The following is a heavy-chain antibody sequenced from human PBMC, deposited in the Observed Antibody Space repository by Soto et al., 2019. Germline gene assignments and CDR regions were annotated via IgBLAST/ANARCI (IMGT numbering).Heavy chain of an antibody. Sequence: GGSLRLSCAASGFTFSSYAMHWVRQAPGKGLEWVAVISYDGSNKYYADSVKGRFTISRDNSKNTLYLQMNSLRAEDTAVYYCARELQIGYCISTSCSYFDYWGQGTLVTVSS. D-gene: IGHD2-2*01. J-gene: IGHJ4*02. CDR1: GFTFSSYA. CDR3: ARELQIGYCISTSCSYFDY. V-gene: IGHV3-30-3*01. CDR2: ISYDGSNK.